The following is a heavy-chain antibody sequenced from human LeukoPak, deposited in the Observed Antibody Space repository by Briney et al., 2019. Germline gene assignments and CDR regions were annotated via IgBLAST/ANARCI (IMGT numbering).Heavy chain of an antibody. CDR2: INPNSGGT. CDR3: ARVRGAGVPCDY. D-gene: IGHD3-10*01. CDR1: GYTFTGYY. J-gene: IGHJ4*02. V-gene: IGHV1-2*02. Sequence: GASVKVSCKASGYTFTGYYMHWVRQASGQGLEWMGWINPNSGGTNYAQKFQGRVTMTRDTSISTAYMELSRLRSDDTAVYYCARVRGAGVPCDYWGQGTLVTVSS.